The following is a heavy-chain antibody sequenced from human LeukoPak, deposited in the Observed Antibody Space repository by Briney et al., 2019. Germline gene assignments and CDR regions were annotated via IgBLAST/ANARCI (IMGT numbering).Heavy chain of an antibody. D-gene: IGHD6-6*01. CDR2: IKQDGSEK. J-gene: IGHJ4*02. CDR3: ASGQQLGY. V-gene: IGHV3-7*01. Sequence: GGSLRLSCTASGFTFSNYWMSWVRQAPGKGLEWVANIKQDGSEKYYVDSVKGRFTISRDNAKNSLYLQMNCLRAEDTAVYYCASGQQLGYWGQGTLVTVPS. CDR1: GFTFSNYW.